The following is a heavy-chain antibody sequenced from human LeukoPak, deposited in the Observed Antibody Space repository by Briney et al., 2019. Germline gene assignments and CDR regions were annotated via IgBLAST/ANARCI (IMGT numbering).Heavy chain of an antibody. CDR2: IKHDGSET. J-gene: IGHJ4*02. CDR3: ARVPFTQGYYGSVTFYGFDY. D-gene: IGHD3-10*01. CDR1: GFTFSSYW. V-gene: IGHV3-7*01. Sequence: GGSLRLSCAASGFTFSSYWMSWVRQAPGKGLEWVADIKHDGSETYYVDSVKGRFTISRDNAKNSLYLQMNSLRAEDTAVFYCARVPFTQGYYGSVTFYGFDYWGRGTLVTVSP.